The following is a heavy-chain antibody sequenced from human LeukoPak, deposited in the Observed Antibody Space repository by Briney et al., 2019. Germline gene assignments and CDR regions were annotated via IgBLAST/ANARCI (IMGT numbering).Heavy chain of an antibody. V-gene: IGHV3-30*18. J-gene: IGHJ4*02. CDR3: AKMVATERHFDY. Sequence: GGSLRLSCAASGFTFSSYGMHWVRQAPGKGLEWVAVISYDGSNKYYADSVKGRFTISRDNSKNTLYLQMNSLRAEDTAVYYCAKMVATERHFDYWGQGTLVTVSS. CDR2: ISYDGSNK. D-gene: IGHD5-12*01. CDR1: GFTFSSYG.